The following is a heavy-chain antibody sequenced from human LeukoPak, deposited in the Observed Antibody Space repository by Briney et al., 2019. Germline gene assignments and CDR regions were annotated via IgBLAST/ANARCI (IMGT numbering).Heavy chain of an antibody. Sequence: GGSLRLSCAASGFTFSSYTMSWVRQAPGKGLEWVSTITTSDGNTYYADSVKGRFTVSRDNSKNTLYLQMNSLRAEDTAVYYCAKDGGVAAAGTFDYWGQGTLVTVSS. CDR3: AKDGGVAAAGTFDY. D-gene: IGHD6-13*01. CDR1: GFTFSSYT. J-gene: IGHJ4*02. V-gene: IGHV3-23*01. CDR2: ITTSDGNT.